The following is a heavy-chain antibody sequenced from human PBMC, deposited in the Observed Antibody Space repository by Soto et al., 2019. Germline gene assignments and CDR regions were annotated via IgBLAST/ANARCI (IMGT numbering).Heavy chain of an antibody. J-gene: IGHJ4*02. D-gene: IGHD6-19*01. CDR1: GGSISSYY. Sequence: SETLSLTCPVSGGSISSYYCRWIRQPPGEGREWIGYIFYSGSTNYNPSLKSRVTISVDKSRNQFSLKLSAVTAADTAVYYCATDPGSGCYEAPIGYFDYWGQGTTVTVSS. V-gene: IGHV4-59*01. CDR3: ATDPGSGCYEAPIGYFDY. CDR2: IFYSGST.